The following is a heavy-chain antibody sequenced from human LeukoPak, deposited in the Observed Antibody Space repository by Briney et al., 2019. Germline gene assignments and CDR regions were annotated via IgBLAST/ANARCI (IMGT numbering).Heavy chain of an antibody. D-gene: IGHD2-15*01. V-gene: IGHV3-23*01. CDR1: GFTFSSYA. J-gene: IGHJ4*02. Sequence: GSLRLSCAASGFTFSSYAMSWVRQAPGKGLEWVSAISGSGGSTYYADSVKGRFTISRDNAKNSLYLQMNGLKAEDTAVYYCARDPLEVVVVSASGYWGQGTLVTVSS. CDR2: ISGSGGST. CDR3: ARDPLEVVVVSASGY.